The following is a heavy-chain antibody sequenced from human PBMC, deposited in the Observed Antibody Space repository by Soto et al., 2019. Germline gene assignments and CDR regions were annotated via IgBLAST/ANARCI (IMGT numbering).Heavy chain of an antibody. CDR2: INHSGST. D-gene: IGHD3-10*01. V-gene: IGHV4-34*01. J-gene: IGHJ6*02. CDR1: GGSFSGYY. CDR3: ARGPPIYYGSGSYYNANYYYYGMDV. Sequence: PSETLSLTCAVYGGSFSGYYWSWIRQPPGKGLEWIGEINHSGSTNYNPSLKSRVTISVDTSKNQFSLKLSSVTAADTAVYYCARGPPIYYGSGSYYNANYYYYGMDVSGPGTTVTVSS.